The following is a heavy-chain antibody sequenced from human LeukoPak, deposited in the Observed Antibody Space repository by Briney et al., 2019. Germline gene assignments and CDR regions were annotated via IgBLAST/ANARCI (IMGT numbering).Heavy chain of an antibody. J-gene: IGHJ6*02. D-gene: IGHD3-3*01. Sequence: SETLSLTCTVSGGSISSYYWSWIRQPPGKGLEWIGYIYYSGSTNYNPSLKSRVTISVDTSKNQFSLKLSSVTAADTAVYYCARERKNDFWSGYLPGAYGMDVWGQGTTVTVSS. CDR2: IYYSGST. CDR1: GGSISSYY. V-gene: IGHV4-59*12. CDR3: ARERKNDFWSGYLPGAYGMDV.